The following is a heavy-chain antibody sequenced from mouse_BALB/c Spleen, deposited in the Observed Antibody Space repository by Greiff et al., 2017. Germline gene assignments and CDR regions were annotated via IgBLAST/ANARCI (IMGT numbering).Heavy chain of an antibody. CDR1: GFDFSRYW. Sequence: EVQGVESGGGLVQPGGSLKLSCAASGFDFSRYWMSWVRQAPGKGLEWIGEINPDSSTINYTPSLKDKFIISRDNAKNTLYLQMSKVRSEDTALYYCARPEDYDGYHPFAYWGQGTLVTVSA. D-gene: IGHD2-3*01. V-gene: IGHV4-1*02. CDR3: ARPEDYDGYHPFAY. J-gene: IGHJ3*01. CDR2: INPDSSTI.